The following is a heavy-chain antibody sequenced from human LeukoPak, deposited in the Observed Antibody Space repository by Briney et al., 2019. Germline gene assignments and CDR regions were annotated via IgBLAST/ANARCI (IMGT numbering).Heavy chain of an antibody. D-gene: IGHD2-2*01. CDR3: ARGGYCGSSICYHFNAFDM. J-gene: IGHJ3*02. Sequence: GGSLRLSCAASGFTFSSHEMNWVRQAPGKGLEWISYTGTSDSTIYYADSVKGRFTISRDNAKNSLSLQMNSLRAEDTAIYYCARGGYCGSSICYHFNAFDMWGQGTMVTVSS. V-gene: IGHV3-48*03. CDR2: TGTSDSTI. CDR1: GFTFSSHE.